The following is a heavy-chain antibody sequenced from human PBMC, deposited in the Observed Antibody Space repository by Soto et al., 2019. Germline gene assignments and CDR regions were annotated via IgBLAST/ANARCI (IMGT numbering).Heavy chain of an antibody. V-gene: IGHV1-69*06. CDR3: ARRDSGGFVRFFDC. CDR1: GGSLSTTP. D-gene: IGHD2-15*01. Sequence: QVQLVQSGTEVKKPGSSVKVSCKASGGSLSTTPISWVRQAPGQGLECMGGPGSGTGQGNHARKFQGRLTVNADKSTATVYMELTNLSSEDTAVYYCARRDSGGFVRFFDCLGQGTLVTVS. J-gene: IGHJ4*02. CDR2: PGSGTGQG.